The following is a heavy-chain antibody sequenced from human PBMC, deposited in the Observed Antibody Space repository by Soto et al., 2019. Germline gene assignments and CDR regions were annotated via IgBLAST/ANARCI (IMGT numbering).Heavy chain of an antibody. CDR2: INPSGGST. J-gene: IGHJ6*02. V-gene: IGHV1-46*01. Sequence: ASVKVSCKASGYTFTSYYMHWVRQAPGQGLEWMGIINPSGGSTSYAQKFQGRVTMTRDTSTSTVYMELSSLRSEDTAVYYCARVLSGSSSWYVYYYGMDVWGQGTTVTVSS. D-gene: IGHD6-13*01. CDR3: ARVLSGSSSWYVYYYGMDV. CDR1: GYTFTSYY.